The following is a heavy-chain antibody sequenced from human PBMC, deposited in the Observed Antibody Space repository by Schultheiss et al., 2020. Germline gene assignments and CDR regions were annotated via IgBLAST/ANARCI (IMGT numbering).Heavy chain of an antibody. J-gene: IGHJ4*02. CDR3: AKDIGGEDY. D-gene: IGHD2-21*01. CDR2: IIWNGGTL. CDR1: GFVFEDYA. V-gene: IGHV3-9*01. Sequence: SLKISCAASGFVFEDYAMHWVRQAPGKGLEWVSGIIWNGGTLGYADSVQGRFTISRDNAKNSLYLQMNSLRPEDSALYYCAKDIGGEDYWGQGTLVTVSS.